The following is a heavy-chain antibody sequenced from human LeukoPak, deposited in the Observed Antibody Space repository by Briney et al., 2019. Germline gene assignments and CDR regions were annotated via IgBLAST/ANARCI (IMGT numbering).Heavy chain of an antibody. CDR1: GFIFTNYG. J-gene: IGHJ1*01. Sequence: PGRSLRLSCAASGFIFTNYGMHWVRQAPGKGLEWVAVISHDGTTKFYADSVKGRFTISRDNSKNTLDLQMYSLRAEDTAVYYCTKEPTSYSSGWYFHHWGQGTLVTVSP. V-gene: IGHV3-30*18. CDR2: ISHDGTTK. CDR3: TKEPTSYSSGWYFHH. D-gene: IGHD6-25*01.